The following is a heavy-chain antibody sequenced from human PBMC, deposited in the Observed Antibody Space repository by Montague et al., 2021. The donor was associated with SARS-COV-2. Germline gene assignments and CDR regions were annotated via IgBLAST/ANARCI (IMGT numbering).Heavy chain of an antibody. CDR3: ARDNGYDYGYFDY. CDR2: S. Sequence: SDYAVSVKSRITINPDPSKNQFSLQLNSVTPDDTAVYYCARDNGYDYGYFDYWGQGTLVTVSS. J-gene: IGHJ4*02. V-gene: IGHV6-1*01. D-gene: IGHD5-12*01.